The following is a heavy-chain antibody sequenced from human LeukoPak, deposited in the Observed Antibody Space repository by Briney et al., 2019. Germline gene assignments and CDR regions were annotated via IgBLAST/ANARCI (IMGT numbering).Heavy chain of an antibody. Sequence: GGSLRLSCAASGFTFSSYWMSWVRQAPGKGLERVANIKQDGSEKYYVDSVKGRFTISRDNAKNSLYLQMNSLRAEDTAVYYCARDREDGYNLDGNYGMDVWGQGTTVTVSS. V-gene: IGHV3-7*01. D-gene: IGHD5-12*01. CDR1: GFTFSSYW. CDR3: ARDREDGYNLDGNYGMDV. J-gene: IGHJ6*02. CDR2: IKQDGSEK.